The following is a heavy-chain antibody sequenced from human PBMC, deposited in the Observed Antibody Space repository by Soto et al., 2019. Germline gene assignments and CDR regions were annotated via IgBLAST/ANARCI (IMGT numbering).Heavy chain of an antibody. V-gene: IGHV4-30-2*01. J-gene: IGHJ5*02. Sequence: SETLSLTCAVSGGSIRSGCYSWSWIRQPPGKGLEWIGYIYHSGSTYYNPSLKSRVTISVDRSKNQFSLKLSSVTAADTAVYYCARERPAGAWLDPWGQGTLVTVSS. CDR1: GGSIRSGCYS. CDR3: ARERPAGAWLDP. CDR2: IYHSGST. D-gene: IGHD6-13*01.